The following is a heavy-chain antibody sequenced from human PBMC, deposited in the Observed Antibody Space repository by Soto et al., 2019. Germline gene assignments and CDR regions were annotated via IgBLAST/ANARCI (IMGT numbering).Heavy chain of an antibody. Sequence: RLGGSLRLSCAASGFTFSSYAMSWVRQAPGKGLEWVSSISGSGGGTYYADSVKGRFTFSRDNSKNTLYLQMNSLRAEDTAVYYCAKFGMATTKRSPPYYIDYWGQGALVTVSS. D-gene: IGHD1-1*01. J-gene: IGHJ4*02. V-gene: IGHV3-23*01. CDR1: GFTFSSYA. CDR2: ISGSGGGT. CDR3: AKFGMATTKRSPPYYIDY.